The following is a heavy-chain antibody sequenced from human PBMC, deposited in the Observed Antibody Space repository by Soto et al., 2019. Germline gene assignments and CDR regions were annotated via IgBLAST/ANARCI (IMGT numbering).Heavy chain of an antibody. D-gene: IGHD2-2*01. V-gene: IGHV1-18*01. CDR3: ARDLVVVVPVAMY. CDR1: GYTFTTYG. CDR2: ISADNGNT. J-gene: IGHJ4*02. Sequence: ASVKVSCKASGYTFTTYGISCVRQAPGQGLEWMGWISADNGNTNYAQKLQGRVTMTTDTSTSTAYMELRSLRSDDTAVYYCARDLVVVVPVAMYWGQGTLVTVSS.